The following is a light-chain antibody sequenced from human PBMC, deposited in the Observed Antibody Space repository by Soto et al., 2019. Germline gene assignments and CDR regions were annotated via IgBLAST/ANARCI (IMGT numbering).Light chain of an antibody. Sequence: EIVLTQSPGTLSLSPGDRATLSCRASQSVRSNYLAWYQQKPGQAPRLLLYGASSRATGIPDRFSGSGSGTDFTLTISRLEPEDFAVYYCQQYDTSPQLTFGGGTKVDIK. J-gene: IGKJ4*01. V-gene: IGKV3-20*01. CDR3: QQYDTSPQLT. CDR2: GAS. CDR1: QSVRSNY.